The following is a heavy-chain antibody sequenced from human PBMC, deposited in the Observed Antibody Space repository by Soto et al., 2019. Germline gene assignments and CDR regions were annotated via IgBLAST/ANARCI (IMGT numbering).Heavy chain of an antibody. CDR2: ISSSSSTI. V-gene: IGHV3-48*02. Sequence: GGALRLSCAASGFTFSSYSMNWVRQAPGKGLEWVSYISSSSSTIYYADSVKGRFTISRDNAKNSLYLQMNSLRDEDAAVYYCARDGRYYDILTGYYSPYYYYYGMDVWGQGTTVPVSS. CDR1: GFTFSSYS. D-gene: IGHD3-9*01. CDR3: ARDGRYYDILTGYYSPYYYYYGMDV. J-gene: IGHJ6*02.